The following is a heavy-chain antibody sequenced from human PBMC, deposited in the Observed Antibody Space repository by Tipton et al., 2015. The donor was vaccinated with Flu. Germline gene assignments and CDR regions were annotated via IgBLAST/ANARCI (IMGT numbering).Heavy chain of an antibody. V-gene: IGHV4-4*02. Sequence: SLRLSCAVSGGSISSSNWWSWVRQPPGKGLEWIGEIYHSGSTNYNPSLKSRVTISVDKSKNQFSLKLSSVTAADTAVYYCARLGLGAAAGSNYFDYWGQGTLVTVSS. CDR2: IYHSGST. D-gene: IGHD6-13*01. J-gene: IGHJ4*02. CDR3: ARLGLGAAAGSNYFDY. CDR1: GGSISSSNW.